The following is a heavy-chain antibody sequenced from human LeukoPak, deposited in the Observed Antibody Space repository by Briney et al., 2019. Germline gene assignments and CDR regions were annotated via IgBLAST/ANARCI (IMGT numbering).Heavy chain of an antibody. CDR2: ISAYNGNT. CDR3: ARDGQSDASITMIVVVLDY. Sequence: ASVKVSCKASGYTFTSYGISWVRQAPGQGLEWMGWISAYNGNTNYAQKLQGRDTMTTDTSTSTAYMELRSLRSDDTAVYYCARDGQSDASITMIVVVLDYWGQGTLVTVSS. J-gene: IGHJ4*02. V-gene: IGHV1-18*01. CDR1: GYTFTSYG. D-gene: IGHD3-22*01.